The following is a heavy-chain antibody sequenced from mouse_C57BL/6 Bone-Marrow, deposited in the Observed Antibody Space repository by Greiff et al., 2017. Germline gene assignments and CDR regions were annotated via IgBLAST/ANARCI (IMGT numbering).Heavy chain of an antibody. CDR3: ARVDYGRSYWYFDV. Sequence: EVQGVESGGGLAQPGGSLKLSCEASGFTFSDYYMYWVRQTPERRLEWVAYISNGGGSTYDHDTVKGRFTITRDKAKNTLYLQMSRLKSEDTAMYYCARVDYGRSYWYFDVWGTGTTVTVSS. CDR1: GFTFSDYY. CDR2: ISNGGGST. J-gene: IGHJ1*03. V-gene: IGHV5-12*01. D-gene: IGHD1-1*01.